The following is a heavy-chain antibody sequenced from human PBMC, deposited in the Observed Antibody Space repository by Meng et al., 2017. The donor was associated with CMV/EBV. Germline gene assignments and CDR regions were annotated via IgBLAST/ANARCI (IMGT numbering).Heavy chain of an antibody. CDR2: ISSSSTYI. V-gene: IGHV3-21*01. CDR1: GVTFSDYS. CDR3: ARTNGYLPSYFDY. Sequence: CAASGVTFSDYSMNWVRQAPGKGLEWVSSISSSSTYIYYADSVKGRFTISRDNAKDSLSLQMSSLRAEDTAMYYCARTNGYLPSYFDYWGQGTLVTVSS. D-gene: IGHD5-24*01. J-gene: IGHJ4*02.